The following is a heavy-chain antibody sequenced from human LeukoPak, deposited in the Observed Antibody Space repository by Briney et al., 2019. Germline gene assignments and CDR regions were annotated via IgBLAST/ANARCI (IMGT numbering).Heavy chain of an antibody. D-gene: IGHD3-10*01. Sequence: PGGSLRLSCGASGFTFSSYGMHWVRQAPGKGLELVAFIRYDGSNKYYADSVKDRFTISRDNSKNTLYPQMNRLRAEDTAVYYCATLTITMVRGVITPGADYWGQGTLVTVSS. CDR1: GFTFSSYG. J-gene: IGHJ4*02. CDR3: ATLTITMVRGVITPGADY. V-gene: IGHV3-30*02. CDR2: IRYDGSNK.